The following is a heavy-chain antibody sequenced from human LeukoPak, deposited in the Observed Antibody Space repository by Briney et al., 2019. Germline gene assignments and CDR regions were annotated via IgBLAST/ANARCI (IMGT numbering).Heavy chain of an antibody. Sequence: GASVKVSCKVSGYTLTELSMHWVRQAPGKGLEWMGGFDPEDGETIYAQKFQGRVTMTEDTSTDTAYMELSSLRSEDTAVYYCATEYPLSSGTRPALDYWGQGTLVTVSS. D-gene: IGHD3-22*01. CDR3: ATEYPLSSGTRPALDY. J-gene: IGHJ4*02. CDR1: GYTLTELS. CDR2: FDPEDGET. V-gene: IGHV1-24*01.